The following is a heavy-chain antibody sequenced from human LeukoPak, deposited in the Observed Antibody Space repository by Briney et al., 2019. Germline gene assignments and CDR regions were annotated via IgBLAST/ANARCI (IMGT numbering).Heavy chain of an antibody. CDR3: ARYRRDSSSQNWFDP. CDR1: GYTFTSYY. Sequence: ASVKVSCKASGYTFTSYYMHWVRQAPVQGLEWMGIINPSGGSTSYAQKFQGRVTMTRDTSTSTVYMELSSLRSEDTAVYYCARYRRDSSSQNWFDPWGQGTLVTVSS. CDR2: INPSGGST. V-gene: IGHV1-46*03. J-gene: IGHJ5*02. D-gene: IGHD6-6*01.